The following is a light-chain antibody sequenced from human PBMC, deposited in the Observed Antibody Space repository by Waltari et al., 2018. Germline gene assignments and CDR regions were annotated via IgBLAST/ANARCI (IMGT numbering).Light chain of an antibody. V-gene: IGLV3-19*01. J-gene: IGLJ3*02. CDR2: GEN. CDR1: SLGTYF. Sequence: SSELTQDPAVSVALGQTVSITCQGDSLGTYFATWYQQKPGQAPVLVFYGENNRPSAIPDRFSASRSGNTASLIITGAQAEDEADYYCQSRDSSANGVFGGGTKLTVL. CDR3: QSRDSSANGV.